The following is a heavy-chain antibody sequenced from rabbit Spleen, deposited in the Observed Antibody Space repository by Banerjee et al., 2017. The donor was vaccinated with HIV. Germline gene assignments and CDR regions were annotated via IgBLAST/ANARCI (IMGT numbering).Heavy chain of an antibody. Sequence: QSLEESGGDLVKPGASLTLTCTASGFSFSSTYYMCWVRQPPGKGLEWIGCINAVTGKAVYATWAKGRFTFSKTSSTTVTLQMTSLTAADTATYFCANYGGGSGYNLWGQGTLVTVS. J-gene: IGHJ4*01. CDR1: GFSFSSTYY. CDR2: INAVTGKA. CDR3: ANYGGGSGYNL. D-gene: IGHD1-1*01. V-gene: IGHV1S40*01.